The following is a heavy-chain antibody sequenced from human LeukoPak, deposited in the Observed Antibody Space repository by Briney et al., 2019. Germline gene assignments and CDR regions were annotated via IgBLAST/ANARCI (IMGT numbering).Heavy chain of an antibody. Sequence: ASVKVSCKASGYTFTSYGISWVRQAPGQGLEWMGWISAYNGNTNYAQKLQGRVTMTRNTSISTAYMELSSLRSEDTAVYYCAGSYGSGEDAFDIWGQGTMVTVSS. D-gene: IGHD3-10*01. CDR1: GYTFTSYG. J-gene: IGHJ3*02. CDR2: ISAYNGNT. CDR3: AGSYGSGEDAFDI. V-gene: IGHV1-18*01.